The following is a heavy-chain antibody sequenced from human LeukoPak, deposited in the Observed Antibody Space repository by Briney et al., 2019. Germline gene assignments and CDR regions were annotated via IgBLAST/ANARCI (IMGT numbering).Heavy chain of an antibody. CDR3: ARGLDSYDSSGQFVY. J-gene: IGHJ4*02. CDR2: IHYTGST. CDR1: GGSISSSSYY. Sequence: SETLSLTCSVSGGSISSSSYYWGWIRQPPGKGLEWTGSIHYTGSTFYNPSLKGRVTISVDTSKHQFSLNLSSVTAADTAVYYCARGLDSYDSSGQFVYWGQGTLVTVSS. V-gene: IGHV4-39*01. D-gene: IGHD3-22*01.